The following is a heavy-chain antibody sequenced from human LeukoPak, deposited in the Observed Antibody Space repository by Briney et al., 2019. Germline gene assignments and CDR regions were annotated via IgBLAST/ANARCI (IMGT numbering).Heavy chain of an antibody. CDR2: ISSSSSYI. V-gene: IGHV3-21*01. J-gene: IGHJ4*02. Sequence: GGSLRLSCAASGFTFSSYSMNWVRQAPGKGLGWVSSISSSSSYIYYADSVKGRFTISRDNAKNSLYLQMNSLRAEDTAVYYCARDTHTASFDYWGQGTLVTASS. CDR3: ARDTHTASFDY. D-gene: IGHD5-18*01. CDR1: GFTFSSYS.